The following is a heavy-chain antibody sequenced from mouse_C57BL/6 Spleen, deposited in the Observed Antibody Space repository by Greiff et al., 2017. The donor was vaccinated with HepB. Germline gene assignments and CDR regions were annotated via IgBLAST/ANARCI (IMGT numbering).Heavy chain of an antibody. D-gene: IGHD1-1*01. CDR1: GYSITSGYY. J-gene: IGHJ1*03. V-gene: IGHV3-6*01. CDR2: ISYDGSN. CDR3: ARDNTTVVDTWYCDV. Sequence: DVKLQESGPGLVKPSQSLSLTCSVTGYSITSGYYWNWIRQFPGNKLEWMGYISYDGSNNYNPSLKNRISITRDTSKNQFFLKLNSVTTEDTATYYCARDNTTVVDTWYCDVWGTGTTVTVSS.